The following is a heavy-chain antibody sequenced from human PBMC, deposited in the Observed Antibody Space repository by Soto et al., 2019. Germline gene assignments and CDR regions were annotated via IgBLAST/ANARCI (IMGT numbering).Heavy chain of an antibody. Sequence: SLRLSCAASGFTFSSYSMNWVRQAPGKGLEWVSSISSSSSYIYYADSVKGRFTISRDNAKNSLYLQMNSLRAEDTAVYYCARVVASHYYYYYYGMDVWGQGTTVTVSS. CDR3: ARVVASHYYYYYYGMDV. J-gene: IGHJ6*02. CDR2: ISSSSSYI. V-gene: IGHV3-21*01. D-gene: IGHD2-2*01. CDR1: GFTFSSYS.